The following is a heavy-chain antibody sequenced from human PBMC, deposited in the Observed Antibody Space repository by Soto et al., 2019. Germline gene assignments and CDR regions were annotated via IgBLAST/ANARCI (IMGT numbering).Heavy chain of an antibody. CDR1: GFTFSSYA. V-gene: IGHV3-30-3*01. J-gene: IGHJ6*02. CDR2: ISYDGSNK. CDR3: AREGSGSYRGYYYYGMDV. Sequence: PGGSLRLSCAASGFTFSSYAMHWVRQAPGKGLEWVAVISYDGSNKYYADSVKGRFTISRDNSKNTLYLQMNSLRAEDTAVYYCAREGSGSYRGYYYYGMDVWGQGTTVTVSS. D-gene: IGHD3-10*01.